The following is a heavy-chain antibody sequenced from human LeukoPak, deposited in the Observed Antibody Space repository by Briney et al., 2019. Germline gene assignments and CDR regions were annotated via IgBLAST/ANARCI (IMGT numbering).Heavy chain of an antibody. CDR3: ARSRGPNILTGYFMPYYFDY. J-gene: IGHJ4*02. V-gene: IGHV4-59*08. D-gene: IGHD3-9*01. CDR2: IYYSGST. Sequence: PSETLSLTCTVSGGSISNYYWSWIRQPPGKGLEWIGYIYYSGSTNYNPSLKSRVTMSVDTSKNQFSLKLSSVTAADTAVYYCARSRGPNILTGYFMPYYFDYWGQGALVTVSS. CDR1: GGSISNYY.